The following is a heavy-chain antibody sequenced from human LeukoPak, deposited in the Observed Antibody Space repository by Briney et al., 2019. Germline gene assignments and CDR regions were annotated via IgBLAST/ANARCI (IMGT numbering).Heavy chain of an antibody. V-gene: IGHV4-59*01. Sequence: NSSETLSLTCTVSGGSISSYYWSWIRQPPGKGLEWIGYIYYIGSTNYNPSLKSRVTISVDTSKNQFSLKLSSVTAADTAVYYCAREGGEGATQTFDYWGQGTLVTVSS. CDR1: GGSISSYY. CDR3: AREGGEGATQTFDY. CDR2: IYYIGST. J-gene: IGHJ4*02. D-gene: IGHD1-26*01.